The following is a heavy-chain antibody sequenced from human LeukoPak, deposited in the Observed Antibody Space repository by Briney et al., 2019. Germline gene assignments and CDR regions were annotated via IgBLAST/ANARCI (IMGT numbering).Heavy chain of an antibody. D-gene: IGHD3-10*01. V-gene: IGHV5-51*01. Sequence: GESLKISCQGSGHSFTTNWIAWVRQMPGKGLEWMGTIYPGDSDTRYSPSFRGQATISADKSISTTYLQWSSLKASDTAMYYCARHYASGTYYNPLGYWGQGTLVTVSS. CDR2: IYPGDSDT. J-gene: IGHJ4*02. CDR1: GHSFTTNW. CDR3: ARHYASGTYYNPLGY.